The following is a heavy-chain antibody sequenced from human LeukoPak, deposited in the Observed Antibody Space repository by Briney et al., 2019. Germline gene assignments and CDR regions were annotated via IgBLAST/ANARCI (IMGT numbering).Heavy chain of an antibody. Sequence: GGSLRLSCAASGFTFSSYWMSWVRQAPGKGLEWVTNIKKDGSEKYYVDSVKGRFTISRDNAKTSLYLQMNSLRAEDTAVYYCARHLSGITGYTYGRGIDYWGQGTLVTVSS. CDR3: ARHLSGITGYTYGRGIDY. D-gene: IGHD5-18*01. J-gene: IGHJ4*02. CDR1: GFTFSSYW. CDR2: IKKDGSEK. V-gene: IGHV3-7*01.